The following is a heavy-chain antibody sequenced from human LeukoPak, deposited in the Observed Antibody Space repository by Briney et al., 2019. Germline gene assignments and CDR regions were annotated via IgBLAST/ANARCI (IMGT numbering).Heavy chain of an antibody. CDR2: IKQDGSEK. D-gene: IGHD6-13*01. CDR1: GVTFSRFW. J-gene: IGHJ5*02. V-gene: IGHV3-7*01. Sequence: GGSLRLSCASSGVTFSRFWMTWIRQAPGKGLEWVANIKQDGSEKYYVDSVKGRFTISRDNAKNSLYLQMNSLRPEDTAIYYCAIYSTASGAFDPWGQGTLVTVSS. CDR3: AIYSTASGAFDP.